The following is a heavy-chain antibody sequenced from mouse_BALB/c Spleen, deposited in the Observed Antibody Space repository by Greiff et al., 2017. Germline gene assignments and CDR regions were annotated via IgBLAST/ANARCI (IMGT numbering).Heavy chain of an antibody. Sequence: VQLQQSGPELMKPGASVKISCKASGYSFTSYYMHWVKQSHGKSLEWIGYIDPFNGGTSYNQKFKGKATLTVDKSSSTAYMHLSSLTSEDSAVYYCANPYFDVWGAGTTVTVSS. V-gene: IGHV1S135*01. CDR1: GYSFTSYY. J-gene: IGHJ1*01. CDR3: ANPYFDV. CDR2: IDPFNGGT.